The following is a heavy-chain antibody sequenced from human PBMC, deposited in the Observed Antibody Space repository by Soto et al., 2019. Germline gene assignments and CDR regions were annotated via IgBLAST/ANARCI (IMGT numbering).Heavy chain of an antibody. V-gene: IGHV1-69*13. CDR2: IIPIFGTA. CDR3: ARENYYDSSGYSIDYGMDV. J-gene: IGHJ6*02. CDR1: GGTFSSYA. Sequence: SVKVSCKASGGTFSSYAISWVRQAPGQGLEWMGGIIPIFGTANYAQKFQGRVTITADESTSTAYMELSSLRSEDTAVYYCARENYYDSSGYSIDYGMDVWGQGATVTVSS. D-gene: IGHD3-22*01.